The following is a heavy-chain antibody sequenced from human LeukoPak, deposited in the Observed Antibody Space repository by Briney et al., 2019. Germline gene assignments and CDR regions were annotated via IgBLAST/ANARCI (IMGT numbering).Heavy chain of an antibody. CDR1: GGSISSYY. J-gene: IGHJ5*02. CDR3: ARADARITIFGVVIKEINWFDP. CDR2: IYYSGST. D-gene: IGHD3-3*01. V-gene: IGHV4-59*01. Sequence: PSETLSLTCTVPGGSISSYYWSWIRQPPGKGLEWIGYIYYSGSTNYNPSLKSRVTISVDTSKNQFSLKLSSVTAADTAAYYCARADARITIFGVVIKEINWFDPWGQGTLVTVSS.